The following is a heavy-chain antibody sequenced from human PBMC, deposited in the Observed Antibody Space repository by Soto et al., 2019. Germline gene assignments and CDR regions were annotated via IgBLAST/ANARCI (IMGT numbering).Heavy chain of an antibody. CDR2: IWYDGSNK. V-gene: IGHV3-33*01. D-gene: IGHD3-22*01. CDR3: ARDRNYDSSGYPLFDY. CDR1: GFTFSSYG. J-gene: IGHJ4*02. Sequence: GGSLRLSCAASGFTFSSYGMHWVRQAPGKGLEWVAVIWYDGSNKYYADSVKGRFTISRDNSKNTLYLQMNSLRAEDTAVYYCARDRNYDSSGYPLFDYWGQGTLVTVSS.